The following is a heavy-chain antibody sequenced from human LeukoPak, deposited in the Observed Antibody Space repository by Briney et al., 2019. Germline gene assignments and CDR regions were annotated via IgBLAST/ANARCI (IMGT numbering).Heavy chain of an antibody. V-gene: IGHV4-38-2*02. CDR2: IYHSGST. D-gene: IGHD6-19*01. CDR1: GYSISSGYY. J-gene: IGHJ4*02. Sequence: PSETLSLTCTVSGYSISSGYYWGWIRQPPGKGLEWIGSIYHSGSTHYNPSLKSRVTISVDTSKNQFSLKLSSVTAADTAVYTCARERVRAVAGSRDFDYWGQGTLVTVSS. CDR3: ARERVRAVAGSRDFDY.